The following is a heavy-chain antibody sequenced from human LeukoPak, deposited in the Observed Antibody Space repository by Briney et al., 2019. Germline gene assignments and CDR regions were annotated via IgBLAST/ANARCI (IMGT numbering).Heavy chain of an antibody. V-gene: IGHV1-18*01. CDR2: ISAYNGNT. D-gene: IGHD2-2*01. Sequence: ASVKVSCKASGGTFSSYAISWVRQAPGQGLEWMGWISAYNGNTNYAQKLQGRVTMTTDTSTSTAYMELRSLRSDDTAVYYCARESGCSSTSCYVFGGGRDDAFDIWGQGTMVTVSS. J-gene: IGHJ3*02. CDR3: ARESGCSSTSCYVFGGGRDDAFDI. CDR1: GGTFSSYA.